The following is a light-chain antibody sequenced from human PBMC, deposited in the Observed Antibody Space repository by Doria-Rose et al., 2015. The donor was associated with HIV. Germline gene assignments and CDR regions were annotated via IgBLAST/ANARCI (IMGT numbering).Light chain of an antibody. V-gene: IGKV3-20*01. Sequence: EIVLTQSPGTLSLSPGERATLSCRASQSFSSTYLAWYLQKPGQAPSLLIYDGSTRATGIPDRFSASGSGTDFTLTINRLEPEDFALYYCHHYGTSWTFGQGTKVEI. CDR3: HHYGTSWT. CDR2: DGS. CDR1: QSFSSTY. J-gene: IGKJ1*01.